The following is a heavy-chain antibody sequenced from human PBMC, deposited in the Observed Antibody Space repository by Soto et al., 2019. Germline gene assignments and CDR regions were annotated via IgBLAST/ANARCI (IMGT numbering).Heavy chain of an antibody. J-gene: IGHJ2*01. CDR3: AKEPIRGYTRGYFDF. CDR2: ISHDGGNE. D-gene: IGHD1-1*01. CDR1: GFSFSTYG. V-gene: IGHV3-30*18. Sequence: QVHLEESGGGVVQPGRSLRLSCAASGFSFSTYGMHWVRQAPGKGLEWVAVISHDGGNEYYADSVKGRFTISRDSSKNTVYLQMNNVRAEDTAVYYCAKEPIRGYTRGYFDFWGLGTRVTVSS.